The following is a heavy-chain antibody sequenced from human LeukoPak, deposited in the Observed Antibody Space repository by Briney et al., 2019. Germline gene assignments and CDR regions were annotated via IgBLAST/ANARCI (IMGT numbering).Heavy chain of an antibody. CDR1: GFTFTSYA. CDR3: AKDPRVGSRVATPCH. D-gene: IGHD5-24*01. Sequence: SGGSLRLSCAASGFTFTSYAMSWVRQAPGKGLGWVSAISGSGGSTYYADSVKGRFTISRDNSKSTLFLQMNSLRAEDTAVYYCAKDPRVGSRVATPCHWGQGTLVTVSS. V-gene: IGHV3-23*01. CDR2: ISGSGGST. J-gene: IGHJ4*02.